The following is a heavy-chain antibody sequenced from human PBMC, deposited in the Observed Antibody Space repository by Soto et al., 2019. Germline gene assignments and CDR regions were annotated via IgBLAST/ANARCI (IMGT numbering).Heavy chain of an antibody. CDR1: GFTFSSYG. D-gene: IGHD6-19*01. V-gene: IGHV3-30*18. Sequence: QVQLVESGGGVVQPGRSLRLSCAASGFTFSSYGMHWVRQAPGKGLEWVAVISYDGSNKYYADSVKGRFTISRDNYKNTLYLQMKSLIAEATAVYYCAKDSGIAVAGASEHWGQGTLVSVSS. CDR3: AKDSGIAVAGASEH. CDR2: ISYDGSNK. J-gene: IGHJ1*01.